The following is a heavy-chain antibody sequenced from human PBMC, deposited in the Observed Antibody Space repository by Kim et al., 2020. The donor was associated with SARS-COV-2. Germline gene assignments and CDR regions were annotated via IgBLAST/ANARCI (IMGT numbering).Heavy chain of an antibody. CDR3: AKSPNGYDWLDY. J-gene: IGHJ4*02. CDR1: GFTFSTHV. D-gene: IGHD5-12*01. Sequence: GGSLRLSCEAAGFTFSTHVMSWVRQAPGKGLEWVSSISGGGVTTYYADAVEGRFTISRDNSKDTLYLQVDSLRAEDTAVYYCAKSPNGYDWLDYWGQGT. V-gene: IGHV3-23*01. CDR2: ISGGGVTT.